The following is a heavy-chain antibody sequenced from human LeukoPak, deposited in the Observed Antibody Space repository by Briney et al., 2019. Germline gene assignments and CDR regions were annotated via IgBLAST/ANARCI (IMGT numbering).Heavy chain of an antibody. V-gene: IGHV3-23*01. Sequence: GGSLRLSCAASGFTFNTYVMSWVRQAPGKGLEWVSAISGSGDTTYYADSVKGRFTISRDNSQNTVYLQMNSLRAGDTAIYYCAKLKEDYSDFWTSFYYFFDSWGQGTLVPVAS. J-gene: IGHJ4*02. CDR1: GFTFNTYV. CDR3: AKLKEDYSDFWTSFYYFFDS. CDR2: ISGSGDTT. D-gene: IGHD3-3*01.